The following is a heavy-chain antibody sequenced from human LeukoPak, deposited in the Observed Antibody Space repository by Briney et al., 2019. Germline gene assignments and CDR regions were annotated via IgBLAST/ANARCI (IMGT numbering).Heavy chain of an antibody. CDR3: ARYSRNGVDEIGF. CDR1: GYSISSGYY. D-gene: IGHD5-12*01. CDR2: IDHGGST. Sequence: SETLSLTCAVSGYSISSGYYWGWIRQPPGRGLEWIGTIDHGGSTYYNPSLTSRVTISVDTSKNQLSLKLTSVTAADTAVYYCARYSRNGVDEIGFWGQGTLVAVSS. V-gene: IGHV4-38-2*01. J-gene: IGHJ4*02.